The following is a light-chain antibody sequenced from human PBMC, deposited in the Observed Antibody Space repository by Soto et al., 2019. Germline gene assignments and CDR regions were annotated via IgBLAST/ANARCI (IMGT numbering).Light chain of an antibody. CDR1: QSISSY. Sequence: DIQMTQSPFSLAASVGDRGNSTCRASQSISSYLNWYQQKPGKAPKLLXYAASSLQSGVPARFTGSGSGTDLTLTISILHPEYFAVYYCQQYNTWRSISFGRGTRLYIK. V-gene: IGKV1-39*01. CDR2: AAS. J-gene: IGKJ5*01. CDR3: QQYNTWRSIS.